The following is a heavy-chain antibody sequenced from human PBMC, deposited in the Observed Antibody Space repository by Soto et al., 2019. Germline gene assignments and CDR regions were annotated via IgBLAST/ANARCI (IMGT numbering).Heavy chain of an antibody. CDR2: ISSSSSTI. CDR3: ARRLGDRRFWSGSNWFDP. Sequence: EVQLVESGGGLVQPGGSLRLSCAASGFTISSYSMNWVRQAPGKGLEWVSYISSSSSTIYYADSVKGRFTTSRDNAKNSLYLQMNSLRAEDTAVYYCARRLGDRRFWSGSNWFDPWGQGTLVTVSS. J-gene: IGHJ5*02. D-gene: IGHD3-3*01. CDR1: GFTISSYS. V-gene: IGHV3-48*01.